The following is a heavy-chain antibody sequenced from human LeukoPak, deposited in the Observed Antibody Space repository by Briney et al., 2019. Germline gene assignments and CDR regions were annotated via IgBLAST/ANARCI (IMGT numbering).Heavy chain of an antibody. J-gene: IGHJ4*02. CDR2: INPNSGGT. V-gene: IGHV1-2*02. D-gene: IGHD5-12*01. CDR1: GYTFTGYY. Sequence: ASVKVSCKASGYTFTGYYMHWVRQAPGQGLEWMGWINPNSGGTNYAQKFQGRVTMTTDTSTSTAYMELRSLRSDDTAVYYCARDLRYSGYDWWYYFDYWGQGTLVTVSS. CDR3: ARDLRYSGYDWWYYFDY.